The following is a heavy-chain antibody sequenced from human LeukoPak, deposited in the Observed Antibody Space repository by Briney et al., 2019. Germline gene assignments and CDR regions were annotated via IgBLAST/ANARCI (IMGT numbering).Heavy chain of an antibody. D-gene: IGHD5-18*01. V-gene: IGHV1-8*01. CDR3: ARLGIYDGNSYGSF. Sequence: GASVKVSCKASGYTFTSYDINWVRQAPGQGLEWMGWMNPNSGNTGYAQKFQGRVTMTRDTSISTAYMELSSLTSEDTAVYYCARLGIYDGNSYGSFWGQGTLVTVSS. J-gene: IGHJ4*02. CDR1: GYTFTSYD. CDR2: MNPNSGNT.